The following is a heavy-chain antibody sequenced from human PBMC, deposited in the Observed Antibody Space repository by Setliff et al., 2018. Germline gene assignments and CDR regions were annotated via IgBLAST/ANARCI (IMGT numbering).Heavy chain of an antibody. CDR2: INHSGSS. CDR3: ARYGTEYGDYEIPGDV. V-gene: IGHV4-34*01. CDR1: GGSFSGYY. Sequence: KTSETLSLTCAVYGGSFSGYYWTWIRQPPGKGLEWIGEINHSGSSNNNPSLKGRVSISVDTSKKQFYLKLTSVTAADTAVYYCARYGTEYGDYEIPGDVWGKGTTVPSPQ. J-gene: IGHJ6*04. D-gene: IGHD4-17*01.